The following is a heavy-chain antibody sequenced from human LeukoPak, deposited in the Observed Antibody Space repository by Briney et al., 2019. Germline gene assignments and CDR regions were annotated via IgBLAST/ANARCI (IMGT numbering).Heavy chain of an antibody. J-gene: IGHJ6*02. CDR2: XXXXXST. CDR3: ARDIRKEVVPAAMGYYYYGMDV. Sequence: PSETLSLTCTVSAGSISSYYWSWIRQPPGKGLXXXXXXXXXXSTSYNPSLKSRVTISVDTSKNQFFLKLSSVTAADTAVYYCARDIRKEVVPAAMGYYYYGMDVWGQGTTVTVSS. D-gene: IGHD2-2*01. V-gene: IGHV4-59*01. CDR1: AGSISSYY.